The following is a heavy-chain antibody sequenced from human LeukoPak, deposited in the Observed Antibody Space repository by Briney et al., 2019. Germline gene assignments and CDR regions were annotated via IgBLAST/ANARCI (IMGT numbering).Heavy chain of an antibody. V-gene: IGHV4-59*08. D-gene: IGHD3-22*01. J-gene: IGHJ4*02. CDR3: ARLQDYDSSGLDY. CDR1: GGSISSYY. Sequence: SETLSLTCTVSGGSISSYYWSWIRQPPGKGLEWIGYIYYSGSTNYNPSLKSRVTISVDTSKNQFSLKLSSVTAADTAVYHCARLQDYDSSGLDYWGQGTLVTVSS. CDR2: IYYSGST.